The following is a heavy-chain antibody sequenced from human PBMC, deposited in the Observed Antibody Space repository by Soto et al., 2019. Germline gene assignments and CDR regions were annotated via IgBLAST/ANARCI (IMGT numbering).Heavy chain of an antibody. CDR1: GGSFSGYY. V-gene: IGHV4-34*01. D-gene: IGHD6-13*01. CDR3: ARVRIAAAGVDY. Sequence: QVQLQQWGAGLLKPSETLSLTCAVYGGSFSGYYWSWIRQPPGKGLEWIGEINHSGSTNYNPSLKSRVTISVDTSKNQFSLKLSSVTAADTAVYYCARVRIAAAGVDYWGQGTLVTVSS. CDR2: INHSGST. J-gene: IGHJ4*02.